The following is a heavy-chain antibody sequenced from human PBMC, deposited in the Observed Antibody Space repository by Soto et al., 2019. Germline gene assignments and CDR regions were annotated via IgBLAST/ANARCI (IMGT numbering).Heavy chain of an antibody. D-gene: IGHD1-26*01. V-gene: IGHV1-18*01. CDR2: ISAYNGNT. Sequence: EASVKVSCKASGYTFTSYGISWVRQAPGQGLEWMGWISAYNGNTNYAQKLQGRVTMTTDTSTSTAYMELRSLRSDDTAVYYCARDSGARTYYYYYYGMDVWGQGTTVTVSS. J-gene: IGHJ6*02. CDR3: ARDSGARTYYYYYYGMDV. CDR1: GYTFTSYG.